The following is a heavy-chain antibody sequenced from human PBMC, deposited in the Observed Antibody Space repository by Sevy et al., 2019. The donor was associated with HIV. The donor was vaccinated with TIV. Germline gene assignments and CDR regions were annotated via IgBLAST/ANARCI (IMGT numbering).Heavy chain of an antibody. CDR1: TFTFSHYA. D-gene: IGHD3-16*01. J-gene: IGHJ4*02. CDR2: ISYNGEDE. Sequence: GGSLRLSCVASTFTFSHYAMHWVRQAPGKGLQWVASISYNGEDENYADSVAGRFTISRDNPKNTLFLQMSSLRPEDTAQYYCARDWGTPPTAILYHFDFWGQGIPVTVSS. CDR3: ARDWGTPPTAILYHFDF. V-gene: IGHV3-30*04.